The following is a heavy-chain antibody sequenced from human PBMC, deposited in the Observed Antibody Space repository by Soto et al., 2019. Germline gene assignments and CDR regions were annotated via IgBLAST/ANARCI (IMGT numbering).Heavy chain of an antibody. CDR2: IYYSGST. D-gene: IGHD2-15*01. CDR1: GGSISRRGFY. Sequence: PSETLSLTCTVSGGSISRRGFYWSWIRQHPGKGLEWIGYIYYSGSTHYNPSLKSRVTISVDTSKSQFSLRLSSVSAADTAVYFCARRDGGNEDFDYWGQGTLVTVSS. V-gene: IGHV4-31*03. CDR3: ARRDGGNEDFDY. J-gene: IGHJ4*02.